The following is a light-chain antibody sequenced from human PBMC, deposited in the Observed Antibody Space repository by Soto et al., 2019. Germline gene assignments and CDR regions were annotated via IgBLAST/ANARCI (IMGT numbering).Light chain of an antibody. CDR2: GNS. CDR3: QSYDSSLSGSV. Sequence: QSVLTQPPSVSGAPGQRVTISCTGSSSNIGAGYDVHWCQQLPGTAPKLLIYGNSNRPSGVPDRFSGSKSGTSASLAITGLQAEDEADYSCQSYDSSLSGSVFGGGTKLTVL. J-gene: IGLJ2*01. CDR1: SSNIGAGYD. V-gene: IGLV1-40*01.